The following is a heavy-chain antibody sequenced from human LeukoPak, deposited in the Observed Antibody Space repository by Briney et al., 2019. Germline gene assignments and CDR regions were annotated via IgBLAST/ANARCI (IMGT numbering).Heavy chain of an antibody. D-gene: IGHD1-1*01. V-gene: IGHV3-23*01. CDR2: ISGSGGST. CDR3: AGAEPRHILNYFDY. J-gene: IGHJ4*02. CDR1: GFRFSSYA. Sequence: GGSLRLSCAASGFRFSSYAMSWVRQAPGKGLEWVSAISGSGGSTYYADSVKGRFTISRDNSKNTLYLQMNSLRAEDTAVYYCAGAEPRHILNYFDYWGQGTLVTVSS.